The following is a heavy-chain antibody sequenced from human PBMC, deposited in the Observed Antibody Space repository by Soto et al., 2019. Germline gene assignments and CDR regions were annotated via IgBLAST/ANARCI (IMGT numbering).Heavy chain of an antibody. Sequence: QVQLVESGGGVVQPGRSLRLSCEGSGFIFGKYDMYWVRQAPGKGLEWVTKISHDGRNKDYEDSVQGRFTISRDNSRDTMYLEMNSLRPEDTAIYYCAKGGLPWWSQGIEFWGQGTLVTGSA. CDR2: ISHDGRNK. CDR3: AKGGLPWWSQGIEF. D-gene: IGHD2-8*02. J-gene: IGHJ4*02. CDR1: GFIFGKYD. V-gene: IGHV3-30*18.